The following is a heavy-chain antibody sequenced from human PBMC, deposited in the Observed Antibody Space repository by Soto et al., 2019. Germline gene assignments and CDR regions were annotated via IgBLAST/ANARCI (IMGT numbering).Heavy chain of an antibody. CDR1: GGSFSGYY. Sequence: SETLSLTCAVYGGSFSGYYWRWIRQPPGMGLEWIGEINHSGSTNYNPSLKSRVTLPVDTSKNQLSMKLSSVPAADTAVYYCARGPHYRYCSSTSCYLLNRNYYYYGMDVWGQGTTGT. J-gene: IGHJ6*02. CDR3: ARGPHYRYCSSTSCYLLNRNYYYYGMDV. CDR2: INHSGST. V-gene: IGHV4-34*01. D-gene: IGHD2-2*01.